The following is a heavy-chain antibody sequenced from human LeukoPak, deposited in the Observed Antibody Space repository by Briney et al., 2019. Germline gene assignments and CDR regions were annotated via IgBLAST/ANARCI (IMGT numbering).Heavy chain of an antibody. J-gene: IGHJ6*02. CDR2: INPNSGGT. D-gene: IGHD2-15*01. CDR3: ARGVVVVAASYYDYGMDV. CDR1: GYTFTVYY. Sequence: ASVTVSCTSSGYTFTVYYMHWVRQAPGQGLEWMGWINPNSGGTNYAQTFQGRVTMTRDTSISTAYMELSRLRSDDTAVYYWARGVVVVAASYYDYGMDVWGQGTTVTVSS. V-gene: IGHV1-2*02.